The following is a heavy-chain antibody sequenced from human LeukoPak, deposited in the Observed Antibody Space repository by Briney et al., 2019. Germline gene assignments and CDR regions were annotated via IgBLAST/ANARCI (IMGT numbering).Heavy chain of an antibody. D-gene: IGHD5-24*01. CDR3: ARDPQRRDGYNFAF. V-gene: IGHV3-11*01. CDR1: GFTFSDYY. Sequence: PGGSLRLSCAASGFTFSDYYMSWMRQAPGKGLEWVSYISSSRTTIYYADSVKGRFTISRDNAKNSLYLQMNSLRAEDTAVYYCARDPQRRDGYNFAFWGQGTLVTVSS. J-gene: IGHJ4*02. CDR2: ISSSRTTI.